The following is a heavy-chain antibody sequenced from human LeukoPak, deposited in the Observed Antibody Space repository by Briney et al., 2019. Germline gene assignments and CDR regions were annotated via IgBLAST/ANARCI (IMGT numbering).Heavy chain of an antibody. CDR1: GFTFSTYS. J-gene: IGHJ4*02. V-gene: IGHV3-21*01. CDR3: ARDFGSGSLDC. D-gene: IGHD3-10*01. Sequence: GGSLRLSCAASGFTFSTYSLNWVRQAPGKGLEWVSSISISGTYIYYADSVKGRFTISRDNAKNSLYLQMNSLRAEDTAVYYCARDFGSGSLDCWGQGTLVPVSS. CDR2: ISISGTYI.